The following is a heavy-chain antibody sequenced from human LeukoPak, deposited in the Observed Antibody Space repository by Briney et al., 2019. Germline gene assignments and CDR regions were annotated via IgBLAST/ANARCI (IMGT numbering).Heavy chain of an antibody. V-gene: IGHV3-23*01. CDR3: AKSGIVGATRGPYYFDY. CDR2: ISGSGGST. CDR1: GFTYSSYA. D-gene: IGHD1-26*01. J-gene: IGHJ4*02. Sequence: GGSLRLSCAASGFTYSSYAMSWVRQAPGKGLEWVSAISGSGGSTYYADSVKGRFTISRDNSKNTLYLQMNSLRAEDTAVYYCAKSGIVGATRGPYYFDYWGQGTLVTVSS.